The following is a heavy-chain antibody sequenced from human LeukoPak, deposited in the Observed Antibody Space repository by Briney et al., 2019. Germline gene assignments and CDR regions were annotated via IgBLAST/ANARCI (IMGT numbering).Heavy chain of an antibody. V-gene: IGHV1-18*01. Sequence: ASVKVSCKASGYTFTSYGISWVRQAPGQGLEWMGWISAYNGNTNYAQKLQGRVTMTTDTSTSTAYMELRSLRSDDTAVYYCARGPLGFLEWSLANWFDPWGQGTLVTVSS. J-gene: IGHJ5*02. CDR1: GYTFTSYG. CDR3: ARGPLGFLEWSLANWFDP. D-gene: IGHD3-3*01. CDR2: ISAYNGNT.